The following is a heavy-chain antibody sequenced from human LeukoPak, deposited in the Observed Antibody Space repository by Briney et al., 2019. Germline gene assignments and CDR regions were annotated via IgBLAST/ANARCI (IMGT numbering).Heavy chain of an antibody. D-gene: IGHD2-21*02. CDR3: AREAYCGGDCYGAFDY. Sequence: SETLSLTCAVSGGSISSSSWWSWIRQPPGKGLEWIGEIYHSGSTNYNPSLKSRVTISVDTSKNQFSLNLNSVTAADTAVYYCAREAYCGGDCYGAFDYWGQGTLVTVSS. CDR2: IYHSGST. J-gene: IGHJ4*02. CDR1: GGSISSSSW. V-gene: IGHV4-4*02.